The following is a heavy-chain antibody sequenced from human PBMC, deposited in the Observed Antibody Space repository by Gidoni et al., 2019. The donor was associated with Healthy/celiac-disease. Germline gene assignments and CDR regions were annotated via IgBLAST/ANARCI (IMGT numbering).Heavy chain of an antibody. CDR2: ISSSSSTI. CDR1: GFTFSIYS. D-gene: IGHD1-26*01. CDR3: ARDKWEPNYYYYGMDV. V-gene: IGHV3-48*02. Sequence: EVQLVESGGGLVQPGWSLILSCAASGFTFSIYSMNWVRQAPGKGLEWVSYISSSSSTIYYADSVKGRFTISRDNAKNSRYLQMNSLRDEDTAVYYCARDKWEPNYYYYGMDVWGQGTTVTVSS. J-gene: IGHJ6*02.